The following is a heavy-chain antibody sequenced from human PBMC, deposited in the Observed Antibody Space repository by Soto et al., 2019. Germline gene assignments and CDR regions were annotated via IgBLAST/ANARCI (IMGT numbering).Heavy chain of an antibody. CDR3: ARSNYGDSTGYYYYYYMDV. CDR2: ISAYNGNT. J-gene: IGHJ6*03. D-gene: IGHD4-17*01. CDR1: GYTFTSYG. V-gene: IGHV1-18*01. Sequence: ASVKVSCKASGYTFTSYGISWVRQAPGQGLEWMGWISAYNGNTNYAQKLQGRVTMTTDTSTSTAYMELRSLRSDDTAVYYCARSNYGDSTGYYYYYYMDVWGKGTTVTVSS.